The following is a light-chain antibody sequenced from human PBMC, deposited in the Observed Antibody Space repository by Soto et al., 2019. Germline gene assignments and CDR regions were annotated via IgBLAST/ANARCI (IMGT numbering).Light chain of an antibody. V-gene: IGKV1-39*01. CDR2: VAS. CDR3: QRSYSTPRT. Sequence: DIQMTQSPSTLSASVGDRVTITCRASQSIRTSLSWYQQKPGKAPKLLIDVASSLQSGVPSRFSGSGSGTDFTLSISSLHPEDFGTYYCQRSYSTPRTFGQGTKVDIK. CDR1: QSIRTS. J-gene: IGKJ1*01.